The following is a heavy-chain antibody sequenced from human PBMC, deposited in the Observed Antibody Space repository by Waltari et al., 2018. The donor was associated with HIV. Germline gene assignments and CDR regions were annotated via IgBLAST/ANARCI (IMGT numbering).Heavy chain of an antibody. CDR1: GFTFSGNW. V-gene: IGHV3-74*01. CDR2: MKSDGSDT. Sequence: EEKLVESGGGLVQPGGSLRLSCAAFGFTFSGNWMHWVRQVPGKGLVWVSRMKSDGSDTSTADSVKGRFTISRDNAKNTLYLQMNSLRAEDTAVYYCVRGAPFDFWGQGALVAVSS. CDR3: VRGAPFDF. J-gene: IGHJ4*02.